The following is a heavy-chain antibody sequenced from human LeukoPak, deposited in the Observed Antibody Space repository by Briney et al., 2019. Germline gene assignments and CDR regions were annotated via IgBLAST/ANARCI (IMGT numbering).Heavy chain of an antibody. CDR1: GFTFSSYW. Sequence: GGSLRLSCAASGFTFSSYWMSWVRQAPGKGLEWVANIKQDGSEKYYVDSVKGRFTISRDNAKNSLYLQMNGLRAEDTAVYYCAREDGSSWYMWFDPWGQGTLVTVSS. D-gene: IGHD6-13*01. CDR2: IKQDGSEK. CDR3: AREDGSSWYMWFDP. J-gene: IGHJ5*02. V-gene: IGHV3-7*03.